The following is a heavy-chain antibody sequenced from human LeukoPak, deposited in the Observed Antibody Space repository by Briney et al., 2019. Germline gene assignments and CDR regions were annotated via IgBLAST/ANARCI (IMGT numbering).Heavy chain of an antibody. CDR1: GGSFSGYY. CDR2: TNHSGSS. D-gene: IGHD3-10*01. J-gene: IGHJ2*01. Sequence: SETLSLTCAVHGGSFSGYYWSWIRQPPGKGLDWIGETNHSGSSNYNPSLKSRVTISVDTSKNQFSLKLRSVTAADTAVYYCARGYSSTGFGENFDLWGRGTLATVSS. CDR3: ARGYSSTGFGENFDL. V-gene: IGHV4-34*01.